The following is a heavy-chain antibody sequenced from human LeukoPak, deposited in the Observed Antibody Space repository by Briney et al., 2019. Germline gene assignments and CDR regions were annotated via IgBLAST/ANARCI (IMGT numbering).Heavy chain of an antibody. CDR1: GYSISSGYY. D-gene: IGHD3-10*01. Sequence: SETLSLTCTVSGYSISSGYYWGWIRQPPGKGLEWTGSIDHSGSTYYNPSLKSRITISVDTSKNQFSLKLRSVTAADTAVYYCARGGSLLWFGEFWRVWFDPWGQGTLVTVSS. CDR3: ARGGSLLWFGEFWRVWFDP. CDR2: IDHSGST. J-gene: IGHJ5*02. V-gene: IGHV4-38-2*02.